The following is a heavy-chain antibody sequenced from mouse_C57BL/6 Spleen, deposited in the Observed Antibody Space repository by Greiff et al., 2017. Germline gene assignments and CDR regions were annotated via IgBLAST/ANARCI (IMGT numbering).Heavy chain of an antibody. Sequence: EVQLVESGGGLVKPGGSLKLSCAASGFTFSDYGMHWVRQAPEKGLEWVAYISSGSSTIYYADTVKGRFTISRDNAKNTLFLQMTSLRSEDTAMYYCAREGNPRAMDYWGQGTSGTVSS. CDR3: AREGNPRAMDY. V-gene: IGHV5-17*01. J-gene: IGHJ4*01. CDR1: GFTFSDYG. CDR2: ISSGSSTI. D-gene: IGHD2-10*02.